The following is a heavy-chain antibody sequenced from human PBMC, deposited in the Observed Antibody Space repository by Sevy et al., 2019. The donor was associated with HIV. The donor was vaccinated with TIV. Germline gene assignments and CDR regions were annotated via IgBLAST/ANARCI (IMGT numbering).Heavy chain of an antibody. CDR3: AKSLKAWYDFPAFDH. V-gene: IGHV4-39*02. J-gene: IGHJ4*02. D-gene: IGHD1-20*01. CDR2: MYGTVEPNGNT. Sequence: SETLSLTCSISGGSITTGPYYWAWIRQSPGKGPEWLGSMYGTVEPNGNTYYNPALKTRIDMSMDKSNNRFALSLRSVIAADTAVYFCAKSLKAWYDFPAFDHWSQGIPVTVSS. CDR1: GGSITTGPYY.